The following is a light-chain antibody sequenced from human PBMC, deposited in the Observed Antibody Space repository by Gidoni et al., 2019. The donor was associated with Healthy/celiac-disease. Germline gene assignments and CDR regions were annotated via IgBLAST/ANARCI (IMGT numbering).Light chain of an antibody. CDR1: KLGDKH. CDR2: QDS. Sequence: SYELTQPPSLSVSPGQTASITCSGDKLGDKHACWYQQKPGQSPVLVIYQDSKRPSGIPERFSGANAGNTATLTISGTQAMDEADYYCQAWDLRVVFGGGTKLTVL. J-gene: IGLJ2*01. V-gene: IGLV3-1*01. CDR3: QAWDLRVV.